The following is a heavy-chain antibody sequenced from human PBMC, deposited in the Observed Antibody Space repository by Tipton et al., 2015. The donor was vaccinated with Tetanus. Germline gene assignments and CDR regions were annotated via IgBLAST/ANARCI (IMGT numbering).Heavy chain of an antibody. Sequence: SLRLSCVASGFTFSSSSMSWVRQAPGKGLEWVSSISGRDGSTYYADSVKGRFTISRDTSMNTLYLQMNTLRAEDTALYFCAQPTPHWGQGTLVTVSS. D-gene: IGHD2-15*01. V-gene: IGHV3-23*01. CDR1: GFTFSSSS. CDR2: ISGRDGST. CDR3: AQPTPH. J-gene: IGHJ4*02.